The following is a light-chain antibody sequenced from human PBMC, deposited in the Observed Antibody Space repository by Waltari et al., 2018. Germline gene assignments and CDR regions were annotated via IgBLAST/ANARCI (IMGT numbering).Light chain of an antibody. CDR2: DAS. CDR3: QQYDNLSYT. V-gene: IGKV1-33*01. J-gene: IGKJ2*01. CDR1: QDMINY. Sequence: DIQMTQSPSSLSASLGDRVTITCQASQDMINYLNWYQQKPGKAPKLLIYDASNLETGVPSRFSGSGSGTDFTFTISSLQPEDIATYYCQQYDNLSYTFGQGTKLEIK.